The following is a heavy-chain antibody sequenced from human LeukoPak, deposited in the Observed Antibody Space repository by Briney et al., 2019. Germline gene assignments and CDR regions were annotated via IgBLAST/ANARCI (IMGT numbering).Heavy chain of an antibody. CDR1: VCIFSHYC. CDR2: IQNDASTE. J-gene: IGHJ4*02. CDR3: ARELSQIVWGGLDY. V-gene: IGHV3-33*05. Sequence: PGRSLRLSCAASVCIFSHYCMHWVRQAPGKGLEWVAVIQNDASTENFADSVKGRFTISRDNSKNTVFLQMNSLRVEDTAVYYCARELSQIVWGGLDYGGQGTLVSVSS. D-gene: IGHD2-21*01.